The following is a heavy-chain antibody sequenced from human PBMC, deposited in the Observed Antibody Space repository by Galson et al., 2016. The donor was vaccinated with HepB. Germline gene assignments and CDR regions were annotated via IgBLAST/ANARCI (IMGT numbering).Heavy chain of an antibody. J-gene: IGHJ5*02. D-gene: IGHD4-23*01. CDR2: IFHSGSI. Sequence: EPLSLTCTVSGGSISPFYWSWIRQPPGKGLEWIGYIFHSGSIKYNPSLKSRVTISVDTSKNQFSLRLTSVTAVDTAVYYCASLGDYDGNPWGQGTLVTVSS. CDR1: GGSISPFY. V-gene: IGHV4-59*01. CDR3: ASLGDYDGNP.